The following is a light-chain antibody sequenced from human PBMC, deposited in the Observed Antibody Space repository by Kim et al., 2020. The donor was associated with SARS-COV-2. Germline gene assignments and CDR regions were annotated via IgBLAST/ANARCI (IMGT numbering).Light chain of an antibody. V-gene: IGLV2-11*01. J-gene: IGLJ2*01. CDR3: CSYAGANTFN. CDR1: SSDVGSYNY. Sequence: GQSFTISCTGTSSDVGSYNYVSWYQQVPGKAPKLIIYDVDKGPSGVPDRFSGSKSGNTASLTISGLQNEDEADYYCCSYAGANTFNFGGGTKVTVL. CDR2: DVD.